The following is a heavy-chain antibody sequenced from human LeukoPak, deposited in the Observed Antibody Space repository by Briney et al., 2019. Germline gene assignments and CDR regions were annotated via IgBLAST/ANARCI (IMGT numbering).Heavy chain of an antibody. CDR1: GGSISSSSYY. D-gene: IGHD5-18*01. V-gene: IGHV4-61*05. J-gene: IGHJ4*02. CDR2: IYYSGST. CDR3: ARAIRYSYGWDY. Sequence: PSETLSLTCTVSGGSISSSSYYWGWIRQPPGKGLEWIGYIYYSGSTNYNPSLKSRVTISVDTSKNQFSLKLSSVTAADTAVYYCARAIRYSYGWDYWGQGTLVTVSS.